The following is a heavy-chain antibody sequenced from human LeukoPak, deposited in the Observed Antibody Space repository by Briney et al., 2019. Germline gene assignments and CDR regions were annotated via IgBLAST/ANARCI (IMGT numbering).Heavy chain of an antibody. J-gene: IGHJ3*02. V-gene: IGHV4-61*01. D-gene: IGHD4-17*01. CDR3: ARDDDYGDSDAFDI. Sequence: SETLSLTCSVSGASVSSDSYYWSWIRQPPGKGLEWIGYIYHSGSTYYNPSLKSRVTISVDRSKNQFSLKLSSVTAADTAVYYCARDDDYGDSDAFDIWGQGTMVTVSS. CDR2: IYHSGST. CDR1: GASVSSDSYY.